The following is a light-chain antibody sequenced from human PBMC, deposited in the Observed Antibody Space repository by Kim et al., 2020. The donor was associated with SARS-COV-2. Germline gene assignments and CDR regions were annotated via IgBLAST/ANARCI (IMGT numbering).Light chain of an antibody. CDR1: NIGGQT. Sequence: SYELTQPPSVSVAPGKTARITCGGNNIGGQTVHWYQQKPGQAPVLVISYDTDRPSGIPERISGSNSGKTATLTISRVEAGDGADSYCQGWGTNSDHWVFG. CDR3: QGWGTNSDHWV. V-gene: IGLV3-21*04. J-gene: IGLJ3*02. CDR2: YDT.